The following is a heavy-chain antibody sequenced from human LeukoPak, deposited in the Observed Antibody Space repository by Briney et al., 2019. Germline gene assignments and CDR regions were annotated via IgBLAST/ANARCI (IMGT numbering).Heavy chain of an antibody. CDR1: GYSISSGYC. CDR3: ARAVTNIDY. CDR2: IYHSGST. Sequence: PSETLSLTCAVSGYSISSGYCWGWIRQPSGRGLEWIGSIYHSGSTYYNPSLKSRVTISVDTSKNQFSLKLSSVTAADTAVYYCARAVTNIDYWGQGTLVTVSS. V-gene: IGHV4-38-2*01. J-gene: IGHJ4*02. D-gene: IGHD4-17*01.